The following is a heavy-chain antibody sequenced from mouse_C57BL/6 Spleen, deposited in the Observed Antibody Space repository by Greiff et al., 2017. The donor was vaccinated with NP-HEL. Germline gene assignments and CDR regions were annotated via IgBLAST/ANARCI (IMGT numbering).Heavy chain of an antibody. CDR1: GFTFNTYA. CDR3: VRDAGFLYYFDY. J-gene: IGHJ2*01. V-gene: IGHV10-3*01. Sequence: EVQVVESGGGLVQPKGSLKLSCAASGFTFNTYAMHWVRQAPGKGLEWVARIRSKSSNYATYYADSVKDRFTISRDDSQSMLYLQMNNLKTEDTAMYYCVRDAGFLYYFDYWGQGTTLTVSS. CDR2: IRSKSSNYAT.